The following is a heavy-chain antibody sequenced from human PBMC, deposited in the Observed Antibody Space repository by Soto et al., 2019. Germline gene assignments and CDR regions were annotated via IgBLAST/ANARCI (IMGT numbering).Heavy chain of an antibody. Sequence: QVQLVESGGGVVQHGRSLRLSCAASGFTFSSYAMHWVRQAPGKGLEWVAVISYDGSNKYYADSVKGRFTISRDNSKNTLYLQMNSLRAEDTAVYYCARETLRFLEWLLPYYYGMDVWGQGTTVTVSS. CDR2: ISYDGSNK. D-gene: IGHD3-3*01. J-gene: IGHJ6*02. CDR1: GFTFSSYA. V-gene: IGHV3-30-3*01. CDR3: ARETLRFLEWLLPYYYGMDV.